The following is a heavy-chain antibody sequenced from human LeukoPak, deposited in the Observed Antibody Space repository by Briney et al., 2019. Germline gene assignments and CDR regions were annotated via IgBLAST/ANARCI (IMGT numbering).Heavy chain of an antibody. Sequence: ASVKVSCKASGYTFTGYNMHWVRQAPGQGLEWMGWINPNNGGTNYAQKFQGRVTMTRDTSTSTAYMELSRLHSDDTAVYYCARDGYGSSWGALYNWFDPWGQGTLVTVSS. CDR2: INPNNGGT. V-gene: IGHV1-2*02. D-gene: IGHD6-13*01. J-gene: IGHJ5*02. CDR3: ARDGYGSSWGALYNWFDP. CDR1: GYTFTGYN.